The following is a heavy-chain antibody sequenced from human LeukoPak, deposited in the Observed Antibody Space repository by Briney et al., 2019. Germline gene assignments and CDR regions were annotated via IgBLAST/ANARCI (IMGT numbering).Heavy chain of an antibody. CDR3: AKIDSASFAS. CDR1: GFPFSIYT. J-gene: IGHJ4*02. V-gene: IGHV3-7*01. Sequence: PGGSLRLSCAASGFPFSIYTMSWARQAPGEGLEWVANIKQDGSEKYYVDSVKGRFTISRDNARGSLYLQMNSLRVEDTAVYYCAKIDSASFASWGQGTLVSVSA. CDR2: IKQDGSEK. D-gene: IGHD3-22*01.